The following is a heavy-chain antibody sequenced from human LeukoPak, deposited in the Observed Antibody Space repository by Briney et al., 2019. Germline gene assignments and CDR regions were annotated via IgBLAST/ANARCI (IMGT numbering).Heavy chain of an antibody. CDR2: IYYSGST. D-gene: IGHD6-13*01. Sequence: PSETLSLTCTVSGGSINSYYWSWIRQPPGKGLEWIGSIYYSGSTYYNPSLKSRVTISVDTSKNQFSLKLSSVTAADTAVYYCASHQVPYSSSLYAFDIWGQGTMVTVSS. CDR1: GGSINSYY. CDR3: ASHQVPYSSSLYAFDI. V-gene: IGHV4-39*01. J-gene: IGHJ3*02.